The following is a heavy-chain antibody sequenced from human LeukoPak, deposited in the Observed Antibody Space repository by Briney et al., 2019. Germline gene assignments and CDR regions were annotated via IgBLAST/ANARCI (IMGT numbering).Heavy chain of an antibody. CDR2: IYYSGST. D-gene: IGHD3-22*01. CDR1: GGSISSSSYY. V-gene: IGHV4-39*01. CDR3: ARLYYDSSGYYQICYFDY. J-gene: IGHJ4*02. Sequence: SETLSLTCTVSGGSISSSSYYWGRIRQPPGKGLEWIGSIYYSGSTYYNPSLKSRVTISVDTSKNQFSLNLSSVTAADTAVYYCARLYYDSSGYYQICYFDYWGQGTLVTVSS.